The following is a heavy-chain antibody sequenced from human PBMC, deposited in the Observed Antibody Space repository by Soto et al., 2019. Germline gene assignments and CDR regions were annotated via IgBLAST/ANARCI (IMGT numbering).Heavy chain of an antibody. Sequence: ASVKVSCKASGYTFTSYYMHWVRQAPGQGLEWMGIINPSGGSTSYAQKFQGRVTMTRDTSTSTVYMELSSLRSEDTAVYYCAWVYWIGGSCYSSDYWGQGTRVTGSS. CDR1: GYTFTSYY. J-gene: IGHJ4*02. D-gene: IGHD2-15*01. CDR2: INPSGGST. V-gene: IGHV1-46*03. CDR3: AWVYWIGGSCYSSDY.